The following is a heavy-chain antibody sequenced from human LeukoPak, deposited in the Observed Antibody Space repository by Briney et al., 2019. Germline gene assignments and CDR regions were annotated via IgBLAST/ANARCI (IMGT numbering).Heavy chain of an antibody. CDR1: GYTFTSYG. Sequence: GASVTVSCTASGYTFTSYGISWVRQAPGQGLEWMGWISAYNGNTNYAQKLQGRVTMTTDTSTSTAYMELRSLRSDDTAVYYCARDDIVVVPAAMGVYYYGMDVWGQGTTVTVSS. D-gene: IGHD2-2*01. J-gene: IGHJ6*02. CDR2: ISAYNGNT. CDR3: ARDDIVVVPAAMGVYYYGMDV. V-gene: IGHV1-18*01.